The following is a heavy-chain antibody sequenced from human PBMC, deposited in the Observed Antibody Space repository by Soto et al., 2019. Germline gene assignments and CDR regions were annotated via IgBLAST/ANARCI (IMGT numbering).Heavy chain of an antibody. CDR1: GYTLTELS. D-gene: IGHD5-12*01. J-gene: IGHJ4*02. CDR3: ATDPDYSGYDWTWTH. Sequence: ASVKVSCKVSGYTLTELSMHWVRQAPGKGLEWMGGFDPEDGETIYAQKFQGRVTMTEDTSTDTAYMELSSLRSEDTAVYYCATDPDYSGYDWTWTHWGQGTLVTVSS. CDR2: FDPEDGET. V-gene: IGHV1-24*01.